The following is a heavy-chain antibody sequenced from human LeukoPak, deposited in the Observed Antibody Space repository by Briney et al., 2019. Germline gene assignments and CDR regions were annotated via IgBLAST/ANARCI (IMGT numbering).Heavy chain of an antibody. CDR3: AGLGVMVLVYQSES. CDR2: ISYSGNT. V-gene: IGHV4-39*07. J-gene: IGHJ1*01. Sequence: SETLSLTCAGSGGSVSSSKYLWGWIRQPPGKELEWIGSISYSGNTDYNPSLKSRVTLSVDASKNQFSLKLTSVTAAGSAVYYCAGLGVMVLVYQSESWGQGTPVTVSS. CDR1: GGSVSSSKYL. D-gene: IGHD2-8*01.